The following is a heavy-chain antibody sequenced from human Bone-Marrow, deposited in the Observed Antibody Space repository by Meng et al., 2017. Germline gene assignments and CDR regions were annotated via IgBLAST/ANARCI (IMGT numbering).Heavy chain of an antibody. CDR1: GFSPSTTGVG. J-gene: IGHJ4*02. Sequence: QITLKESGPTLVKPTQTLTLTCILSGFSPSTTGVGVGWIRQPPGKALEWLALIYWDDDQRYSPSLKSRLTITKDTPKNQVVLTMTNMDPVDTATYYCAHADSSGYYQAWGQGTLVTVSS. V-gene: IGHV2-5*02. CDR3: AHADSSGYYQA. CDR2: IYWDDDQ. D-gene: IGHD3-22*01.